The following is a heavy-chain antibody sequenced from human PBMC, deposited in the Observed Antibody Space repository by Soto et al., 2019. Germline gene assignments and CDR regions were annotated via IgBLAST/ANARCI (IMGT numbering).Heavy chain of an antibody. V-gene: IGHV4-39*01. CDR1: GGSISSSSYY. D-gene: IGHD6-13*01. J-gene: IGHJ4*02. CDR2: IYYSGSA. Sequence: SETLSLTCTVSGGSISSSSYYWGWIRQPPGKGLEWIGSIYYSGSAYYNPALKSRVTISVDTSKNQFSLKLSSVTAADTAVYYCATSSRNSSRWYGHGHTRKYYFDYWGQGTMVTVYS. CDR3: ATSSRNSSRWYGHGHTRKYYFDY.